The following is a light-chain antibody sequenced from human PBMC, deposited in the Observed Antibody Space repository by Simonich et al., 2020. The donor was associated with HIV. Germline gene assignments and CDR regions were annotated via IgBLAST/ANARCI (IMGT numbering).Light chain of an antibody. Sequence: ETVLTQSPATLSLSPGERATLSCRASQSVSSYLAWYQQKPGQAPRLLIYDASNRATGIPARFSGSGSGTDFTLTIRSLEPEDFAVYYCQQRSNWPRTFGQGTRLEIK. V-gene: IGKV3-11*01. CDR1: QSVSSY. CDR2: DAS. J-gene: IGKJ5*01. CDR3: QQRSNWPRT.